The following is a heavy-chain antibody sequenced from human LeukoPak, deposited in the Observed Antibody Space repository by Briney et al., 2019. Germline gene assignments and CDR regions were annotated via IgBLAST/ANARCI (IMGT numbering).Heavy chain of an antibody. Sequence: GGTLRLSCAASGFTFSSYGMSWVRQAPGKVLEWVANIKQDGSEKYYVDSVKGRFTISRDNAKNSLYLQMNSLRAEDTAVYYCARVMYSSGWSFDYWGQGTLVTVSS. CDR3: ARVMYSSGWSFDY. V-gene: IGHV3-7*01. CDR2: IKQDGSEK. CDR1: GFTFSSYG. D-gene: IGHD6-19*01. J-gene: IGHJ4*02.